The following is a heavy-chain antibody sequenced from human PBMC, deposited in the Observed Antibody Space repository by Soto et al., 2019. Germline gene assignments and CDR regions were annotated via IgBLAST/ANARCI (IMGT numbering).Heavy chain of an antibody. V-gene: IGHV1-8*01. CDR1: GYTFTSYD. D-gene: IGHD2-21*02. Sequence: ASVKVSCKASGYTFTSYDINWVRQATGQGLEWMGWMNPNSGNTGYAQKFQGRATMTRNTSISTAYMELSSLRSEDTAVYYCASGDLRGVTDYFDYWGQGTLVTVSS. CDR2: MNPNSGNT. J-gene: IGHJ4*02. CDR3: ASGDLRGVTDYFDY.